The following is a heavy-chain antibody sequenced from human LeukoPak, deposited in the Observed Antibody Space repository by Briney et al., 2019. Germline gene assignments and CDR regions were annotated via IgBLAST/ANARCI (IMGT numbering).Heavy chain of an antibody. Sequence: GSSVKASCKASGYTFTGYYMHWVGQAPGQGLEWMGWINPNSGGTNYAQKFQGRVTMTRDTSISTAYMELSRLRSDDTAVYYCARDRDGPHYYDSSGYYPDAFDIWGQGTMVTVSS. CDR1: GYTFTGYY. D-gene: IGHD3-22*01. V-gene: IGHV1-2*02. J-gene: IGHJ3*02. CDR2: INPNSGGT. CDR3: ARDRDGPHYYDSSGYYPDAFDI.